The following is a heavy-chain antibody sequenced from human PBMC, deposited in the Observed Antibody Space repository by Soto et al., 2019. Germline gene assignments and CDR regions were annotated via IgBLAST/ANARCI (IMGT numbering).Heavy chain of an antibody. J-gene: IGHJ4*02. V-gene: IGHV3-48*01. CDR1: GVTFSGYS. D-gene: IGHD3-9*01. CDR3: ARDSYDVFTGYYTPHN. CDR2: ISSSSSTI. Sequence: GGSLRLSCAAAGVTFSGYSMSWVRQAPGKGLEWVSYISSSSSTIYYAESVKGRFTISRDSAKNSLYLQMNSLRAEDTAVYFCARDSYDVFTGYYTPHNWRQGTLVTVSS.